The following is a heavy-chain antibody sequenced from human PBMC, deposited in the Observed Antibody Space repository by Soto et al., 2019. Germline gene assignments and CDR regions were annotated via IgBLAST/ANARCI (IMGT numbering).Heavy chain of an antibody. CDR2: ISAYNGNT. J-gene: IGHJ5*02. CDR3: PGSSGSAYWFDP. CDR1: GYTFTSYG. V-gene: IGHV1-18*01. Sequence: QVQLVQSGAEVKKPGASVKVSCKASGYTFTSYGISWVRQAPGQGLEWMGWISAYNGNTNYAQKLQGRVTMTTDTSTSKAHMELRSLRSDDTAVYYCPGSSGSAYWFDPWCQGTLVTVSS. D-gene: IGHD2-21*01.